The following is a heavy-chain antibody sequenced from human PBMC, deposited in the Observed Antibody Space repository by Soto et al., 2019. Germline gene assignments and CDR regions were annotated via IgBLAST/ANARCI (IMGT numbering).Heavy chain of an antibody. CDR3: ARSLTEGYCTITGCYTRPLYGLDV. Sequence: ASVKVSCKASGYTFSGYYIHWLRQAPGQGLEWMGWINPNSGGTNYAQKFQGRVTVTRDTPTSTAYMELSRLTSDDTAVYYCARSLTEGYCTITGCYTRPLYGLDVWGQGTTVTVSS. D-gene: IGHD2-2*02. CDR2: INPNSGGT. J-gene: IGHJ6*02. V-gene: IGHV1-2*02. CDR1: GYTFSGYY.